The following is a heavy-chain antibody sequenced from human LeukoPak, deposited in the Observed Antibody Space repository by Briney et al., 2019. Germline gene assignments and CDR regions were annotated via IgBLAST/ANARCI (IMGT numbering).Heavy chain of an antibody. CDR3: ARCTDFWSGYCHFDY. V-gene: IGHV4-31*03. Sequence: PSETLSLTCTVSGGSISSGGSYWSWIRQHPGKGLEWIGYIYYSGSTYYNPSLKSRVTISVDTSKNQFSLKLSSVTAADTALYYCARCTDFWSGYCHFDYWGQGALVTVSS. CDR2: IYYSGST. CDR1: GGSISSGGSY. D-gene: IGHD3-3*01. J-gene: IGHJ4*02.